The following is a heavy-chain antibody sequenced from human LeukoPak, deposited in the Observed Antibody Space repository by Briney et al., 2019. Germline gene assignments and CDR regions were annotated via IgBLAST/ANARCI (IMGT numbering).Heavy chain of an antibody. V-gene: IGHV1-2*02. CDR2: INPNSGGT. J-gene: IGHJ4*02. Sequence: SVKVSCKASGYTFTGYYMHWVRQAPGQGLEWMGWINPNSGGTNYAQKFQGRVTMTRDTSISTAYMELSRLRSDDTAVYYCARAYYDSSGYYLAFDYWGQGTLVTVSS. CDR1: GYTFTGYY. CDR3: ARAYYDSSGYYLAFDY. D-gene: IGHD3-22*01.